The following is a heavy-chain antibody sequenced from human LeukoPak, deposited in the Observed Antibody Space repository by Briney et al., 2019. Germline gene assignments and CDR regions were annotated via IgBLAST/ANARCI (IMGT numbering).Heavy chain of an antibody. J-gene: IGHJ4*02. Sequence: GGSLRLSCAASGFTFNNYVMSWVRQAPGKGLEWVAVISYDGSNKYYADSVKGRFTISRDNAKNSLYLQMNSLRAEDTAVYYCARDNSYYDFWSGYYIDYWGQETLVTVSS. CDR3: ARDNSYYDFWSGYYIDY. V-gene: IGHV3-30-3*01. D-gene: IGHD3-3*01. CDR2: ISYDGSNK. CDR1: GFTFNNYV.